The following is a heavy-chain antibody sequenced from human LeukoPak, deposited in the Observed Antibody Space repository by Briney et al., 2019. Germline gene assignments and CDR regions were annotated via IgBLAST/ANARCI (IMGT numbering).Heavy chain of an antibody. CDR2: ISSSSSYI. D-gene: IGHD2-21*02. CDR3: AREKAVVTAIDY. V-gene: IGHV3-21*01. J-gene: IGHJ4*02. CDR1: GFTFSSYS. Sequence: GGSLRLSCAASGFTFSSYSMNWVRQAPGKGLEWVSSISSSSSYIYYADSVKGRFTISRDNAKNSLYLQMSSLRAEDTAVYYCAREKAVVTAIDYWGQGTLVTVSS.